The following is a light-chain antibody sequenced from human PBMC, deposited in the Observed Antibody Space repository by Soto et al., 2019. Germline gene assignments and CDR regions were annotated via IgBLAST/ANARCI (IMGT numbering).Light chain of an antibody. CDR1: QNVNSH. J-gene: IGKJ4*01. CDR2: GAS. Sequence: EIVLTQSPGTLSLSPGERATLSCRASQNVNSHLAWYQQKRGQAPRLLIYGASSRATDIPDRFNGGGSGTDFTLPISRLGPEDFAVYYCQQYVTSSLTFGGGTKVEIK. CDR3: QQYVTSSLT. V-gene: IGKV3-20*01.